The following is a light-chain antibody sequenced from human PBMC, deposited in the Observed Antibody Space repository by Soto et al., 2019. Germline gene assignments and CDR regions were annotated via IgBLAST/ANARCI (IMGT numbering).Light chain of an antibody. CDR3: QKRSTWPIT. V-gene: IGKV3-11*01. CDR1: QSVSSY. CDR2: DAS. Sequence: EIVLTQSPATLSLSPGERATLSCRASQSVSSYLAWYQQKPGQAPRLLIYDASNRATGIPARFSGSGSGTDFTLTISSLEPEDFAVYYCQKRSTWPITFGQGTRLEIK. J-gene: IGKJ5*01.